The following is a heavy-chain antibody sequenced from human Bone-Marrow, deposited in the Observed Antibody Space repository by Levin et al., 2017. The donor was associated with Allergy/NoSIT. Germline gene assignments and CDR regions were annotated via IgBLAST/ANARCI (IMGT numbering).Heavy chain of an antibody. V-gene: IGHV4-59*11. CDR2: IYYSGGT. CDR1: GDPINSHY. D-gene: IGHD3-3*01. CDR3: AGGYDFWSGYFEY. Sequence: SETLSLTCSVSGDPINSHYWSWLRQSPGKGLEWIGYIYYSGGTNYNPSLKSRVTISVDTSKTQFSLKLSSVTAADTAKYYCAGGYDFWSGYFEYWGQGILVTVSS. J-gene: IGHJ4*02.